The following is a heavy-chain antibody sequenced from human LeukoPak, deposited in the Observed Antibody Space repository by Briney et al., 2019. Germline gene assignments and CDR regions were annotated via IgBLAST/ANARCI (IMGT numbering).Heavy chain of an antibody. Sequence: SETLSLTCTVSGGSISSSSYYWGWIRQPPGKGLEWIGSIYYSGSTYYNPSLKSQVTISVDTSKNQFSLKLSSVTAADTAVYYCARALLDGDYQTDYFDYWGQGTLVTVSS. D-gene: IGHD4-17*01. CDR1: GGSISSSSYY. J-gene: IGHJ4*02. V-gene: IGHV4-39*07. CDR3: ARALLDGDYQTDYFDY. CDR2: IYYSGST.